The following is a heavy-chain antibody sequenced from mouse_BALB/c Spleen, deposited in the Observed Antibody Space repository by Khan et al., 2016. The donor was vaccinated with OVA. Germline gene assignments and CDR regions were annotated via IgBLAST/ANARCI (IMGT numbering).Heavy chain of an antibody. CDR1: GYTFTSYW. Sequence: DLVKPWTSVTLSCKASGYTFTSYWINWIKQRPGQGLEWLGRIGPGSSTTYYNEMYKGQAALNVDSYSRIAYIQLSSLSSEDSSVYFCARGNYYGRICYAMDYWGQGTSATASS. CDR2: IGPGSSTT. CDR3: ARGNYYGRICYAMDY. D-gene: IGHD1-1*01. V-gene: IGHV1S41*01. J-gene: IGHJ4*01.